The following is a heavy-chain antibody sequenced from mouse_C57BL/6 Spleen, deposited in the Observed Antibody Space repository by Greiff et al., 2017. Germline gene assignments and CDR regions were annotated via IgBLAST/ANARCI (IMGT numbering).Heavy chain of an antibody. V-gene: IGHV14-2*01. Sequence: VQLKESGAELVKPGASVKLSCTASGFNIKDYYMNWVKQRTEQGLEWIGRIDPEAGETKYAPKFQGKATITADTSSSTAYLQRSSLTSEDTAVYYCARGGGDDGYYYWYVDVWGTGTTVTVSS. CDR2: IDPEAGET. CDR1: GFNIKDYY. J-gene: IGHJ1*03. CDR3: ARGGGDDGYYYWYVDV. D-gene: IGHD2-3*01.